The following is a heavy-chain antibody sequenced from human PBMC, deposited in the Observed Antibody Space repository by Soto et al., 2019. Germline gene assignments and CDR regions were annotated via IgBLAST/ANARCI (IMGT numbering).Heavy chain of an antibody. CDR1: GFTLSSYG. V-gene: IGHV3-30*18. CDR3: AKESGGATYAAYFDY. CDR2: VSYDGNTK. Sequence: GGSLRLSCAASGFTLSSYGMQWVRQAPGKGPEWVAVVSYDGNTKYYADSVKGRFTISRDDSKNTLLLQMNSLRTEDTAVYYCAKESGGATYAAYFDYWGQGTLVTVSS. D-gene: IGHD1-26*01. J-gene: IGHJ4*02.